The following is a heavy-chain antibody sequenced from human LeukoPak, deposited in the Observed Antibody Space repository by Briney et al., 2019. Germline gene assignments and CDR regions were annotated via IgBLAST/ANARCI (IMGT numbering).Heavy chain of an antibody. J-gene: IGHJ4*02. V-gene: IGHV3-53*01. CDR3: ARVGLGYCSSTSCYDI. D-gene: IGHD2-2*01. Sequence: GGSLRLSCAASGFTVSSNYMSWVRQAPGKGLEWVSVIYSGGSTYYADSVKGRFTISRDNSKNTLYLQMNSLRAEDTAVYYCARVGLGYCSSTSCYDIWGQGTLVTVSS. CDR2: IYSGGST. CDR1: GFTVSSNY.